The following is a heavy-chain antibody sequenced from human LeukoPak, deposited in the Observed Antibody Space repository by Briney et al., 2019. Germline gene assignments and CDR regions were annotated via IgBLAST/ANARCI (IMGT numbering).Heavy chain of an antibody. Sequence: PSETLSLTCTVSGGSINSYYWSWIRQPPGKGLEWIGYIYYSGSTSYNPSLKSRVTISVDTSKNQFSLKLSSVTAADTAVYYCARGLSIAAAGTGYAFDVWGQGTVVTVSS. D-gene: IGHD6-13*01. J-gene: IGHJ3*01. CDR1: GGSINSYY. V-gene: IGHV4-59*01. CDR2: IYYSGST. CDR3: ARGLSIAAAGTGYAFDV.